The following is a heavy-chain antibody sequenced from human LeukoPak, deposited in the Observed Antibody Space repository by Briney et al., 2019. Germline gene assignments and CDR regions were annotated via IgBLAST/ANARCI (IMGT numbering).Heavy chain of an antibody. CDR2: ISYDGSNK. CDR3: ARGRIDYYDSSVALDY. V-gene: IGHV3-30-3*01. D-gene: IGHD3-22*01. J-gene: IGHJ4*02. Sequence: GRSLRLSCAASGFTFSSYAMHWVRQAPGKGLEWVAVISYDGSNKYYADSVKGRFTISRDNSKNTLYLQMSSLRAEDTAVYYCARGRIDYYDSSVALDYWGQGTLVTVSS. CDR1: GFTFSSYA.